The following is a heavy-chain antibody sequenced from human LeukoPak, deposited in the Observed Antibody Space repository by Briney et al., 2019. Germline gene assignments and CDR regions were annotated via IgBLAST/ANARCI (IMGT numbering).Heavy chain of an antibody. CDR2: IYTSGST. CDR1: GGSIGSYY. J-gene: IGHJ6*03. CDR3: ARVQQLAPYYYYYMDV. V-gene: IGHV4-4*07. Sequence: SETLSLTCTVSGGSIGSYYWSWIRQPAGKGLEWIGRIYTSGSTNYNPSLKSRVTMSVDTSKNQFSLKLSSVTAADTAVYYCARVQQLAPYYYYYMDVWGKGTTVTVSS. D-gene: IGHD6-13*01.